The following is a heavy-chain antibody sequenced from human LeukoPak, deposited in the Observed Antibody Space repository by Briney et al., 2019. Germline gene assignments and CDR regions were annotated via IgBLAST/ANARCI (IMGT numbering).Heavy chain of an antibody. D-gene: IGHD1-14*01. Sequence: PGGSLRLSCAASGFTFDDYAMHWVRHAPGKGLEWVSLISWDGGSTYYADSVKSRFTISRDNSKNSLYLQMNSLRAEDTALYYCARNQKRTSNHFDYWGQGTLVTVSS. CDR1: GFTFDDYA. CDR2: ISWDGGST. J-gene: IGHJ4*02. V-gene: IGHV3-43D*03. CDR3: ARNQKRTSNHFDY.